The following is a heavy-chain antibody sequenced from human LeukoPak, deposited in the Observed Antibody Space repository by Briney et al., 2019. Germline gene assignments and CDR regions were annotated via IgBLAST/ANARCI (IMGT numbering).Heavy chain of an antibody. CDR3: AQQVGYSSSGNCYFTY. V-gene: IGHV3-23*01. D-gene: IGHD2-15*01. CDR2: INNDGDST. J-gene: IGHJ1*01. CDR1: GFSFKSYA. Sequence: GGSLRLSCAASGFSFKSYAMSWVRQAPGKGLEWVSAINNDGDSTYSADSVKGRFTVSRDNSKNTLYLQMNSLRAEDAAVYYCAQQVGYSSSGNCYFTYWGQGTLVTVSS.